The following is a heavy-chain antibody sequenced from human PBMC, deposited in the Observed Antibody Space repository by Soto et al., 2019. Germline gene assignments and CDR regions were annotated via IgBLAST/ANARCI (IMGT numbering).Heavy chain of an antibody. CDR3: ARSPPGVAGRYYFDF. CDR1: GFAFSSYG. D-gene: IGHD6-6*01. V-gene: IGHV3-33*01. Sequence: QVQLVESGGGVVQPGRSLRLSCAASGFAFSSYGMHWVRQTPGKGLEWVALIWYDGSNKYYADSVKGRFTISRDSSKNTLYLQMHSLRAEHTAVYFCARSPPGVAGRYYFDFWGQGTLVTVSS. CDR2: IWYDGSNK. J-gene: IGHJ4*02.